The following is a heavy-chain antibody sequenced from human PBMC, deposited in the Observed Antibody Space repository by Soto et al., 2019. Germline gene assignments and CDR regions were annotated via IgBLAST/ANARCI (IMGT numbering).Heavy chain of an antibody. D-gene: IGHD2-2*01. V-gene: IGHV1-69*06. CDR2: LIPIFGTA. J-gene: IGHJ6*02. CDR1: GGTFSSYA. CDR3: ARGTIVVVPSAVGGYYGMDV. Sequence: QVQLVQSGAEVKKPGSSVKVSCKASGGTFSSYAISWVRQAPGQGLEWMGGLIPIFGTANYAQKFQGRVTITADKSTSTAYMELSSLRSEDTAVYYCARGTIVVVPSAVGGYYGMDVWGQGTTVTVSS.